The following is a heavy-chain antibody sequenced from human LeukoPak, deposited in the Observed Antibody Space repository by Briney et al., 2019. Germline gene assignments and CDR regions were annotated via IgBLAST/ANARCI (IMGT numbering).Heavy chain of an antibody. CDR1: GFTFSSYA. CDR2: ISGSGGST. V-gene: IGHV3-23*01. CDR3: AKGPSYYYDTSGFFDY. J-gene: IGHJ4*02. D-gene: IGHD3-22*01. Sequence: GGSLRLSCAASGFTFSSYAMSWVRQAPGKGLEWVSVISGSGGSTYYADSVKGRFTISRDNSKNTLYLQMNSLRAEDTAVYYCAKGPSYYYDTSGFFDYWGQGTLVTVSS.